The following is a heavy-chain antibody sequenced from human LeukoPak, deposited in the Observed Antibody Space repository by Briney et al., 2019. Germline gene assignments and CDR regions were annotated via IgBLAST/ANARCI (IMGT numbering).Heavy chain of an antibody. CDR1: GGTSSSYA. V-gene: IGHV1-69*05. CDR2: FVPIFGTA. D-gene: IGHD2-15*01. CDR3: ARAGVAADNNVSSSYWIDP. Sequence: SVKVSCEASGGTSSSYAISWVRQGPRQGREGMGRFVPIFGTAHYAQKFQGRVTITTDESKSTAYMELSSVRSEDTAVYYCARAGVAADNNVSSSYWIDPWGKGTTATVSS. J-gene: IGHJ5*02.